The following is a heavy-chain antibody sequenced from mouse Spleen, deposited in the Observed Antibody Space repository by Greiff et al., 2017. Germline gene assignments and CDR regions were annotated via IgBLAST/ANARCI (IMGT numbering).Heavy chain of an antibody. J-gene: IGHJ4*01. CDR3: ASDSSGYDYAMDY. D-gene: IGHD3-2*01. V-gene: IGHV14-3*01. CDR2: IDPANGNT. CDR1: GFNIKNTY. Sequence: VQLKESVAELVRPGASVKLSCTASGFNIKNTYMHWVKQRPEQGLEWIGRIDPANGNTKYAPKFQGKATITADTSSNTAYLQLSSLTSEDTAIYYGASDSSGYDYAMDYWGQGTSVTVSS.